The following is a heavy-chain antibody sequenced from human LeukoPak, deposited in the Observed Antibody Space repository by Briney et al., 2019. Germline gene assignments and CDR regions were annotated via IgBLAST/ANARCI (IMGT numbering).Heavy chain of an antibody. D-gene: IGHD6-13*01. CDR1: GGTFSSYA. CDR3: ARGRAAAGSPFDI. J-gene: IGHJ3*02. CDR2: IIPIFGTA. Sequence: ASVKVSCKASGGTFSSYAISWVRQAPGQGLEWMGGIIPIFGTANYAQKFQGRVTITTDESTSTAYMELSSLRSEDTAVYYCARGRAAAGSPFDIWGQGTMVTVSS. V-gene: IGHV1-69*05.